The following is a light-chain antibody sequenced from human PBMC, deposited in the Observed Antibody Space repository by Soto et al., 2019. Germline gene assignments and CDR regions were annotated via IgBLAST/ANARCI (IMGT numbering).Light chain of an antibody. Sequence: EIVLTQSPGTLTLSPGERATLSCRASQRVSSSLLAWYQQKPGQAPRLLIYGASTRATGIPARFSGSGSGTEFTLTISRLQSEDFAVYYCQQRSNWPITFGQGTRLEIK. CDR1: QRVSSSL. CDR2: GAS. V-gene: IGKV3D-20*02. CDR3: QQRSNWPIT. J-gene: IGKJ5*01.